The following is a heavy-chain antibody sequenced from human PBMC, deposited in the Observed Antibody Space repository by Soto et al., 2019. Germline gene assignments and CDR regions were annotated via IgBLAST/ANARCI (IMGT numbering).Heavy chain of an antibody. V-gene: IGHV3-48*01. CDR1: GFTFSSYS. Sequence: GGSLRLSCAASGFTFSSYSMNWVRQAPGKGLEWVSYISSSTIYYADSVKGRFTISRDNAKNSLYLQMNSLRAEDTAVYYCARDGDYYYMDVWGKGTTVTVSS. J-gene: IGHJ6*03. CDR2: ISSSTI. D-gene: IGHD2-15*01. CDR3: ARDGDYYYMDV.